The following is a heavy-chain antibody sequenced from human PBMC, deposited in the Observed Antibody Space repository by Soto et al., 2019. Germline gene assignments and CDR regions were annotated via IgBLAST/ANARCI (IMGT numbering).Heavy chain of an antibody. CDR2: ISSTGSGT. CDR1: GFTFSSYE. J-gene: IGHJ4*02. D-gene: IGHD2-8*02. V-gene: IGHV3-48*03. Sequence: EMQLVESGGGLVQPGGSLRLSCAASGFTFSSYEMHWVRQAPGKGLEWISYISSTGSGTLYADSVRGRFTMSRDNTKNSVSLQMSSLRAEDTAVYYCVRDLHEPLATDALRVANWGQGTQVTVFS. CDR3: VRDLHEPLATDALRVAN.